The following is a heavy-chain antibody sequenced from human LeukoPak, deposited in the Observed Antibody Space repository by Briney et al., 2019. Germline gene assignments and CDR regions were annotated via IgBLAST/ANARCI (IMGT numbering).Heavy chain of an antibody. CDR3: ARGEGVLRFDP. J-gene: IGHJ5*02. CDR2: IYYSGST. D-gene: IGHD1-26*01. V-gene: IGHV4-30-4*08. CDR1: GGSISSGDYY. Sequence: PSQTLSLTCTVSGGSISSGDYYRSWIRQPPGKGLEWIGYIYYSGSTYYNPSLKSRVTISVDTSKNQFSLKLSSVTAADTAVYYCARGEGVLRFDPWGQGTLATVSS.